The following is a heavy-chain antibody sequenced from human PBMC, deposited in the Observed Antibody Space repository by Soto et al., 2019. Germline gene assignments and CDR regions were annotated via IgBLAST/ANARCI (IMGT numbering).Heavy chain of an antibody. CDR1: GGSISSSSYY. CDR3: ARHPLPNRLFPFDY. D-gene: IGHD3-22*01. J-gene: IGHJ4*02. Sequence: PSESLSLTCTVSGGSISSSSYYWGWIRQPPWKGLEWIGSIYYSGSTYYNPSLKSRVTISVDTSKNQFSLKLSSVTAADTAVYYCARHPLPNRLFPFDYWGQGTQVTGSS. CDR2: IYYSGST. V-gene: IGHV4-39*01.